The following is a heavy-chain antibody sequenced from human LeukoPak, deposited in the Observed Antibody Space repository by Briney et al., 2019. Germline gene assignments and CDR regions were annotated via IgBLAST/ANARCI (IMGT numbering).Heavy chain of an antibody. J-gene: IGHJ4*02. D-gene: IGHD4-17*01. CDR1: GSTFSNTW. CDR2: IKRIIDGGTT. Sequence: GGSLRLSCAASGSTFSNTWMNWVRQAPGKGLEWVGRIKRIIDGGTTDYAAPVKGRFTVSRDDSINTLYLQMSSLKTEDTAVYYCAAQGGSGDLRYWGQGTLVTVSS. V-gene: IGHV3-15*01. CDR3: AAQGGSGDLRY.